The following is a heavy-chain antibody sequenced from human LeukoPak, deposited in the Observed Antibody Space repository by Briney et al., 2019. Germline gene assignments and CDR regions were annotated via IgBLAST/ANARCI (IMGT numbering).Heavy chain of an antibody. CDR3: ARDLYEAVARWMVAATPDAFDI. CDR1: GFTFSSYS. V-gene: IGHV3-48*01. J-gene: IGHJ3*02. Sequence: PGGSLRLSCAASGFTFSSYSMNWVRQAPGRGLGWVSSISSSSSTIYYADSVKGRFTISRDNAKNSLYLQMNSLRAEDTAVYYCARDLYEAVARWMVAATPDAFDIWGQGTMVTVSS. D-gene: IGHD2-15*01. CDR2: ISSSSSTI.